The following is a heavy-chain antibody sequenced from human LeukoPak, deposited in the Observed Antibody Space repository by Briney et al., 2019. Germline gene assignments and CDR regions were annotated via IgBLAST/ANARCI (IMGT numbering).Heavy chain of an antibody. D-gene: IGHD6-13*01. Sequence: GGSLRLSCAASGFTFSDYYMNWVRQAPGKGLEWVSYISSSSSTIYYADSVKGRFTISRDNAKNSLYLQMNSLRAEDTAVYYCARADSRILDYWGQGTLVTVSS. J-gene: IGHJ4*02. CDR3: ARADSRILDY. CDR2: ISSSSSTI. CDR1: GFTFSDYY. V-gene: IGHV3-48*01.